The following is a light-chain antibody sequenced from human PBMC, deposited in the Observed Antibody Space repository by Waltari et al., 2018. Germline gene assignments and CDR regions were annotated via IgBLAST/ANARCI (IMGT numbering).Light chain of an antibody. CDR1: QRLLHSTGYNY. V-gene: IGKV2-28*01. Sequence: DIVMTQSPLSLPVTPGEPASISCRSSQRLLHSTGYNYLAWYLQKPGQSPQLLIELGANQASGIPDRLRGSGSGTELTLNISRVEAEDVGVYYCRRALQTPYTFGQGTQLEIK. CDR3: RRALQTPYT. CDR2: LGA. J-gene: IGKJ2*01.